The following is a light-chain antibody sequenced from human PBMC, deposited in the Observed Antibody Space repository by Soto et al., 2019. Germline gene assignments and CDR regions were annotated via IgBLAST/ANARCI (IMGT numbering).Light chain of an antibody. CDR2: DVT. J-gene: IGLJ1*01. V-gene: IGLV2-11*01. Sequence: QSALTQPRSVSGSPGQSVTISCTGTSSDVGGYDYVSWYQQHPGKAPKLMIYDVTRRPSGVPDRFSGSRSGNTASLTISGLPAEDDADYSCCSYAGTYTFYVFGTGTKLTVL. CDR3: CSYAGTYTFYV. CDR1: SSDVGGYDY.